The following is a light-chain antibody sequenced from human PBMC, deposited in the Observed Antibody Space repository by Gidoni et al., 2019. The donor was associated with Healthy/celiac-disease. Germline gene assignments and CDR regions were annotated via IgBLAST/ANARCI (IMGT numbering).Light chain of an antibody. CDR3: QQRSNWLGT. J-gene: IGKJ1*01. V-gene: IGKV3-11*01. Sequence: ELVLTQSPATLSLSPGESATLSCRASQSVSSYLAWYQQKPGQAPRLLIYDASNRATGIPARFSGSGSGTDFTLTISSLEPEDFAVYYCQQRSNWLGTFGQGTKVEIK. CDR1: QSVSSY. CDR2: DAS.